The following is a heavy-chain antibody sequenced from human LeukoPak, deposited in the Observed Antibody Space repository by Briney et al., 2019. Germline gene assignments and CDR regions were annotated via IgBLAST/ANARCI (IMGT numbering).Heavy chain of an antibody. D-gene: IGHD2-2*01. V-gene: IGHV3-21*01. CDR3: ASSTSRLGWWYFDY. J-gene: IGHJ4*02. CDR2: ITSSSSYI. Sequence: PGGSLRLSCAASGFTFSSYSMNWVRQAPGKGLEWVSAITSSSSYIYYADSVKGRFTISRDNAKNSLYLQMNSLRAEDTAVYYCASSTSRLGWWYFDYWGQGTLVTVSS. CDR1: GFTFSSYS.